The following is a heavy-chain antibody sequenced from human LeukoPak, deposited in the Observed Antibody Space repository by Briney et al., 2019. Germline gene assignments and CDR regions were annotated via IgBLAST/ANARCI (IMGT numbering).Heavy chain of an antibody. CDR3: ARVRSSWYQFDY. CDR1: GYSISSGNY. CDR2: IYHSGST. J-gene: IGHJ4*02. D-gene: IGHD6-13*01. V-gene: IGHV4-38-2*01. Sequence: RASETLSLTCAVSGYSISSGNYWGWIRQPPGKGLEWIGNIYHSGSTYYNPSLKSRVTISIDTSKNQFFLKLMSVTAADTAVYYCARVRSSWYQFDYWGQGTLVTVSS.